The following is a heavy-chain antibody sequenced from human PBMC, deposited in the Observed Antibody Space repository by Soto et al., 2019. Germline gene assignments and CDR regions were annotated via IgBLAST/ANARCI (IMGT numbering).Heavy chain of an antibody. Sequence: QVQLVESGGGVVQPGRSLRLSCAASGFDFNTYGLHWVRQAPGKGLEWVAAISFDGGSQYYADSVKGRFTVSRDKSNSTLYLQMNSLTVGDTAVYYCTRGGRGTSYYWQFWGQGTLVTVSS. CDR3: TRGGRGTSYYWQF. D-gene: IGHD1-26*01. V-gene: IGHV3-33*08. CDR1: GFDFNTYG. J-gene: IGHJ4*02. CDR2: ISFDGGSQ.